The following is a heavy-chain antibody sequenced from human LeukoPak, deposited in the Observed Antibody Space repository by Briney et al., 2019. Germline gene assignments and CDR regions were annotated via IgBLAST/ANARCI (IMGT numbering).Heavy chain of an antibody. CDR1: GGSFSGYY. Sequence: SETLSLTCAVYGGSFSGYYWSWIRQPPGKGLEWIGEINHSGSTNYNPSLKSRVTISVDTSKNQFSLKLSSVTAADTAVYYCARYAVGATTNDYWGQGTLVTVSS. CDR2: INHSGST. D-gene: IGHD1-26*01. V-gene: IGHV4-34*01. J-gene: IGHJ4*02. CDR3: ARYAVGATTNDY.